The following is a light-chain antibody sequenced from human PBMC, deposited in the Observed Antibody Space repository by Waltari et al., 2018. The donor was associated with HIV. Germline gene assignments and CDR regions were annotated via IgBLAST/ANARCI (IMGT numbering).Light chain of an antibody. Sequence: QSALTQPRSVSGSPGQSVTISCTGTSSDVGDYNYVSWYQQHPGKAPKLMIYDVSKRPPGFPARFSGSKSGNTASLTISGLQAEDEADYYCCSYAGSYTLVFGGGTKLTVL. J-gene: IGLJ2*01. V-gene: IGLV2-11*01. CDR2: DVS. CDR3: CSYAGSYTLV. CDR1: SSDVGDYNY.